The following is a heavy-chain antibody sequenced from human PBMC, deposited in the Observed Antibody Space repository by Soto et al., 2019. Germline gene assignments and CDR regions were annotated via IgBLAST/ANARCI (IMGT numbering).Heavy chain of an antibody. CDR1: GGSFXGYY. Sequence: SETLSLTCAVYGGSFXGYYWSWIRQPPGKGLEWIGEINHSGSTNYNPSLKSRVTISVDTSKNQFSLKLSSVTAADTAVYYCARGRDARYYYYGMDVWGQGTTVTVSS. CDR3: ARGRDARYYYYGMDV. CDR2: INHSGST. D-gene: IGHD2-8*01. J-gene: IGHJ6*02. V-gene: IGHV4-34*01.